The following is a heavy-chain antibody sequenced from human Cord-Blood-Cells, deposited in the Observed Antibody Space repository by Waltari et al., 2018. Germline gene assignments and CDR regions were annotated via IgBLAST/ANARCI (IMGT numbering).Heavy chain of an antibody. Sequence: EVQLVESGGGLVKPGGSLSLSCAASGFTFGGYSLNWVRPAPGKGLEWVSSISSSSSYIYYADSVKGRFTISRDNAKNSLYLQMNSLRAEDTAVYYCARDWGFDYWGQGTLVTVSS. D-gene: IGHD7-27*01. CDR3: ARDWGFDY. V-gene: IGHV3-21*01. J-gene: IGHJ4*02. CDR2: ISSSSSYI. CDR1: GFTFGGYS.